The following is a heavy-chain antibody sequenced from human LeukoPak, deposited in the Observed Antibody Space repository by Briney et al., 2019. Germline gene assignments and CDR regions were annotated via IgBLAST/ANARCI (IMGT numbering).Heavy chain of an antibody. CDR3: ARDNGGSYYEDAFDI. CDR2: ISSSSSTI. J-gene: IGHJ3*02. V-gene: IGHV3-48*04. Sequence: GGSLRLSCAASGFTFSSYSMNWVRQAPGKGLEWVSYISSSSSTIYYADSVKGRFTISRDNAKNSLYLQMNSLRAEDTAVYYCARDNGGSYYEDAFDIWGQGTMVTVSS. D-gene: IGHD1-26*01. CDR1: GFTFSSYS.